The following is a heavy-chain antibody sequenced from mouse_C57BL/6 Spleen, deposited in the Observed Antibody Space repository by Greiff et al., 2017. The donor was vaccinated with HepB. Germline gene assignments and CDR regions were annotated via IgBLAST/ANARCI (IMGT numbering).Heavy chain of an antibody. J-gene: IGHJ4*01. CDR2: IDPSDSYT. Sequence: QVQLKQPGAELVMPGASVKLSCKASGYTFTSYWMHWVKQRPGQGLEWIGEIDPSDSYTNYNQKFKGKSTLTVDKSSSTAYMQLSSLTSEDSAVYYCARSGSSGLYYYAMDYWGQGTSVTVSS. V-gene: IGHV1-69*01. CDR1: GYTFTSYW. D-gene: IGHD3-2*02. CDR3: ARSGSSGLYYYAMDY.